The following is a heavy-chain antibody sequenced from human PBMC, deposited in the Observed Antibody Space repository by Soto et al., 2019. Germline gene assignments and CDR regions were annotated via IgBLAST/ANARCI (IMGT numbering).Heavy chain of an antibody. Sequence: SETLSLTCTVSGDSISSSNYFWGWIRQPPGKGLEWIGTIFYSGSTYYNPSLKSRVTISVDTSKNQFSLRLISVTAADTALYYCARRYGWLYFDYWGQGGLVTVS. D-gene: IGHD6-19*01. CDR3: ARRYGWLYFDY. CDR2: IFYSGST. J-gene: IGHJ4*02. V-gene: IGHV4-39*01. CDR1: GDSISSSNYF.